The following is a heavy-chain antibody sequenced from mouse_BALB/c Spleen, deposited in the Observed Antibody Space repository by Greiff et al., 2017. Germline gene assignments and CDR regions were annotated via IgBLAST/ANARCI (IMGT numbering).Heavy chain of an antibody. Sequence: EVMLVESGGGLVQPGGSRKLSCAASGFTFSSFGMHWVRQAPEKGLEWVAYISSGSSTIYYADTVKGRFTISRDNPKNTLFLQMTSLRSEDTAMYYCARGGNGYYPFAYWGQGTLVTVSA. V-gene: IGHV5-17*02. D-gene: IGHD2-3*01. CDR3: ARGGNGYYPFAY. J-gene: IGHJ3*01. CDR1: GFTFSSFG. CDR2: ISSGSSTI.